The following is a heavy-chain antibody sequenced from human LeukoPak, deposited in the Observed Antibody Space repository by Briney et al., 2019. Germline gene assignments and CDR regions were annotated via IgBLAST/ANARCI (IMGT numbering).Heavy chain of an antibody. CDR1: GFTVSSNY. Sequence: GGSLRLSCAASGFTVSSNYMSWVRQAPGKGLEWVSVIYSGGSTYYADSVTGRFTISRDNAKNSLYLQMISLRAEDTAFYYCAKDSTDWYFDLWGRGTLVTVSS. CDR3: AKDSTDWYFDL. CDR2: IYSGGST. V-gene: IGHV3-53*05. J-gene: IGHJ2*01. D-gene: IGHD4-17*01.